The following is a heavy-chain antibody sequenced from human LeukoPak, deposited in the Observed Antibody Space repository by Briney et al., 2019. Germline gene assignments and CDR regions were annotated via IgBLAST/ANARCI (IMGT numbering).Heavy chain of an antibody. CDR2: IYHSGKT. J-gene: IGHJ3*02. Sequence: SETLSLTCAVSGGSISNNSWWSWVRQPPGKGPEWIGEIYHSGKTNYKPSLQSRVTISVDKSKNQFSLKLSSVTAADTAVYYCARGIVVVNNNAFDIWGQGTMVTVSS. CDR3: ARGIVVVNNNAFDI. V-gene: IGHV4-4*02. D-gene: IGHD3-22*01. CDR1: GGSISNNSW.